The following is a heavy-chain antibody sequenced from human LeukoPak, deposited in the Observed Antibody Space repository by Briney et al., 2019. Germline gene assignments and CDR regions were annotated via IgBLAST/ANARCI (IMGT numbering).Heavy chain of an antibody. V-gene: IGHV3-23*01. J-gene: IGHJ3*01. CDR3: ARDLID. CDR2: ISGSGSST. D-gene: IGHD3-22*01. Sequence: GGSLRLSCAASGFSFSIYGMSWVRQAPGKGLEWVSVISGSGSSTYYADSVKGRFTISRDNSKNTLYLQMNSLRAEDTAVYYCARDLIDWGQGTMVTVSS. CDR1: GFSFSIYG.